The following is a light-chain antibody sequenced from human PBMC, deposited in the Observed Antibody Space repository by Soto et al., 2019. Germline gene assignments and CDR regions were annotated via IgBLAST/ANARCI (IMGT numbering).Light chain of an antibody. V-gene: IGKV1-5*01. CDR1: QSISTY. CDR2: DAS. Sequence: IQMTKSPSTLSASVGDRVAITCRASQSISTYLAWYQQKPGKAPKLLIYDASSLESGVPSRFSGSGSGTEFTLTISSLQPDDFATYYCQQYNSYLLTFGGRSMADVK. CDR3: QQYNSYLLT. J-gene: IGKJ4*01.